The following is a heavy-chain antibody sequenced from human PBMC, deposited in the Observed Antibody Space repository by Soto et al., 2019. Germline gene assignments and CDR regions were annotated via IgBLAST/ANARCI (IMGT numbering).Heavy chain of an antibody. J-gene: IGHJ6*03. CDR2: IIPILGTG. D-gene: IGHD3-10*01. V-gene: IGHV1-69*08. Sequence: QVQLVQSGPEVKKSGSSVKVSCKLSGGTFTSDTISWLRRAPGQGLEWMGRIIPILGTGNYAQKFQGRITITEDKSTNTGYMELSSLNSEDTAIYYWGREEGSYNMGTFPFYYLDGWGNGAPVTVSS. CDR3: GREEGSYNMGTFPFYYLDG. CDR1: GGTFTSDT.